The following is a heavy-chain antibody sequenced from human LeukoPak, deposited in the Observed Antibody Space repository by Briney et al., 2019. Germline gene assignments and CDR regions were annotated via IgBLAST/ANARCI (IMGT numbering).Heavy chain of an antibody. CDR3: ARGAGLDV. CDR1: GFTFSSYW. Sequence: GGSLRLSCAASGFTFSSYWRNWARQAPGKGREGVASINHNGNVNYYVDSVKGRFTISRDNAKNSLYLQISTLRAEATAVYFCARGAGLDVWGQGTTVTVSS. D-gene: IGHD3-16*01. V-gene: IGHV3-7*03. J-gene: IGHJ6*02. CDR2: INHNGNVN.